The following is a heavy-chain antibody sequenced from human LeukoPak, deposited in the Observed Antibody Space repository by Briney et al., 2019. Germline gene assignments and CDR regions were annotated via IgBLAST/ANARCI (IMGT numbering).Heavy chain of an antibody. D-gene: IGHD2-8*02. CDR3: ARGGVFLRFGY. V-gene: IGHV4-59*01. Sequence: SETLSLTCTVSGGSISSYYWSWIRQPPGKGLEWIGYIYYSGSTNYNPSLKSRVTISVDTSKNQFSLKLSSVTAADTALYYCARGGVFLRFGYWGQGTLVTVSS. J-gene: IGHJ4*02. CDR2: IYYSGST. CDR1: GGSISSYY.